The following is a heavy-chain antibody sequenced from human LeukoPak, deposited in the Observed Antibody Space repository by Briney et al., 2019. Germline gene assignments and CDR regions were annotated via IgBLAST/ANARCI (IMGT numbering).Heavy chain of an antibody. CDR2: ISSTSNYI. Sequence: PGGSLRLSCEASGFTFSTYNVYWVRQAPGKGLEWVSSISSTSNYIYYADSVKGRFTISRDNAKNSLYLQMNSLRAEDTAVYYCARALWSGPVYYGMDVWGQGTTVTVSS. CDR1: GFTFSTYN. D-gene: IGHD3-10*01. V-gene: IGHV3-21*06. J-gene: IGHJ6*02. CDR3: ARALWSGPVYYGMDV.